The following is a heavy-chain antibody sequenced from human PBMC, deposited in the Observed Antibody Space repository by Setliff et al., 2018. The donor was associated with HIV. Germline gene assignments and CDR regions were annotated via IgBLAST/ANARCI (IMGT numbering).Heavy chain of an antibody. V-gene: IGHV1-69*10. CDR3: ATSAGHIYGHGDWFDT. J-gene: IGHJ5*02. Sequence: ASVKVSCKASGGTFNNYVINWLRQTPGQGLEWMGGTIPILNITIYARKFQGRVTITTAEATNTAYMELSSLRSDDTAMYYCATSAGHIYGHGDWFDTWGQGTLVTVSS. CDR1: GGTFNNYV. CDR2: TIPILNIT. D-gene: IGHD5-18*01.